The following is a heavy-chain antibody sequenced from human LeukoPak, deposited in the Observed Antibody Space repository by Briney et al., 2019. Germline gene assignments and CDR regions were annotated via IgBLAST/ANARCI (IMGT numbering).Heavy chain of an antibody. D-gene: IGHD6-13*01. CDR1: GFTFSSYS. CDR2: IKQDGSEK. J-gene: IGHJ3*02. V-gene: IGHV3-7*05. CDR3: ARIKLGAFDI. Sequence: GGSLRLSCAASGFTFSSYSMNWVRQAPGKGLEWVANIKQDGSEKYYVDSVKGRFTISRDNAKNSLYLQMNSLRAEDTAVYYCARIKLGAFDIWGQGTMVTVSS.